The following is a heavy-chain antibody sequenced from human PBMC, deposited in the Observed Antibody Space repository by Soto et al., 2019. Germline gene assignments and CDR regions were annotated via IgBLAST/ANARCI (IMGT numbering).Heavy chain of an antibody. V-gene: IGHV1-18*01. CDR2: ISAYNGNT. CDR1: GYTFTSYG. J-gene: IGHJ5*02. Sequence: QVQLVQSGAEVKKPGASVKVSCKASGYTFTSYGISWVRQAPGQGLEWMGWISAYNGNTNDAQKLQGRVTMTTDTSTSTAYMDLRSLRSDDTAVYYCARVARNDYGDYGWFDPWGQGTLVTVSS. CDR3: ARVARNDYGDYGWFDP. D-gene: IGHD4-17*01.